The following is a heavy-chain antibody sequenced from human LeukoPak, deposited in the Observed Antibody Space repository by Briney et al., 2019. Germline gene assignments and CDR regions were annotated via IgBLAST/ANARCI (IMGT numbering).Heavy chain of an antibody. D-gene: IGHD1-1*01. CDR3: ARVREQLEWYFYY. J-gene: IGHJ4*02. Sequence: GGSLRLSCAASGFTFSAYGMHWVRQAPGKGLEGVAAAWYDGSKGYYADSVKGRFTISRDNSKDTLDLQMNSLRAEDTAVYYCARVREQLEWYFYYWGQGTLVTVSS. CDR2: AWYDGSKG. CDR1: GFTFSAYG. V-gene: IGHV3-33*01.